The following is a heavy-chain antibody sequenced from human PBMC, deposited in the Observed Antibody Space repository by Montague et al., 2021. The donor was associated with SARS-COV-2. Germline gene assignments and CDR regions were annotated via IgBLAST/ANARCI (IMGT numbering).Heavy chain of an antibody. CDR2: IYYSGTT. V-gene: IGHV4-39*07. Sequence: SETLSLTCTVSGGSISSSTYYWGWIRQPPGKGLEWIGSIYYSGTTYYNPSLQSRVTISVDTSKNQFSLKLSSVTAADTAVYYCASVYTVTYYFDYWGRGTPVTVSS. CDR1: GGSISSSTYY. D-gene: IGHD4-17*01. CDR3: ASVYTVTYYFDY. J-gene: IGHJ4*02.